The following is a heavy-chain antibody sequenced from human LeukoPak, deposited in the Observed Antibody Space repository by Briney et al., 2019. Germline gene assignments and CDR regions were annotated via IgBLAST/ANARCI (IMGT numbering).Heavy chain of an antibody. CDR1: GYTFTTFD. D-gene: IGHD4-11*01. Sequence: ASVKVSCKASGYTFTTFDINWVRQATGQGLEWLGWMNPNSGKTGCAQNFQGRLTITWNTSINTAYMELGSLRPEDTAVYYCARIDYSNAFDIWGQGTMVTVSS. CDR2: MNPNSGKT. V-gene: IGHV1-8*02. J-gene: IGHJ3*02. CDR3: ARIDYSNAFDI.